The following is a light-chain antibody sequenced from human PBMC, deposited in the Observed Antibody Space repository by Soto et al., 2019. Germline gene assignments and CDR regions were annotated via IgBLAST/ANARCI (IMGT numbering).Light chain of an antibody. CDR3: TSYAGSNIPVL. CDR2: DVT. Sequence: QSALTQPPSASGSPGQSVTISCTGTSSDVGGYNFVSWYQQHPGKAPKLMIHDVTERPSGVPGRFSGSKSGNTASLTVSGLQGEDEADYYCTSYAGSNIPVLFGGGTKVTVL. CDR1: SSDVGGYNF. J-gene: IGLJ2*01. V-gene: IGLV2-8*01.